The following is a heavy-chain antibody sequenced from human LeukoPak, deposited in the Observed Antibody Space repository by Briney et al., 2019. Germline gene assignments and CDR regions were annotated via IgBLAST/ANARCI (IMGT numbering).Heavy chain of an antibody. J-gene: IGHJ4*02. CDR3: ARDLSWLVFDY. D-gene: IGHD6-19*01. CDR2: IYYSVST. Sequence: PSETLSLTCTVSGGSISSYYWSWIRQPPGKGLEWIGYIYYSVSTNYNPSLKSRVTISVDTSKNQFSLKLSSVTAADTAVYYCARDLSWLVFDYWGQGTLVTVSS. CDR1: GGSISSYY. V-gene: IGHV4-59*01.